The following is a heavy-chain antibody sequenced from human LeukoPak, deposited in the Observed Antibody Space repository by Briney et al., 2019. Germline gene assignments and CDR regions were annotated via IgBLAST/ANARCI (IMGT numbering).Heavy chain of an antibody. D-gene: IGHD3-16*01. CDR2: LNTDGSST. CDR1: GFTFSGYW. V-gene: IGHV3-74*01. J-gene: IGHJ6*01. Sequence: PGGSLRLSCAASGFTFSGYWMHWVRQVPGKGLVWVSRLNTDGSSTSYADSVKGRFTISRDNAKNTLYLQMNSLRAEDTAVYYCARDDAFRGVAMDVWGQGPRSPSPQ. CDR3: ARDDAFRGVAMDV.